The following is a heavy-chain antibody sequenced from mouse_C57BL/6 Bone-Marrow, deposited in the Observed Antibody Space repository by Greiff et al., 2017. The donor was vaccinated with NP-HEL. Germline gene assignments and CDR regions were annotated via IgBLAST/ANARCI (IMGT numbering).Heavy chain of an antibody. D-gene: IGHD1-1*01. CDR2: FHPYNDDT. J-gene: IGHJ1*03. CDR3: ARGNYYGSSYGWYFDV. Sequence: QVQLKQSGAELVKPGASVKMSCKASGYTFTTYPIEWMKQNHGKSLEWIGNFHPYNDDTKYNEKFKGKATLTVEKSSSTVYLELSRLTSDDSAVYYCARGNYYGSSYGWYFDVGGTGTTVTVSS. V-gene: IGHV1-47*01. CDR1: GYTFTTYP.